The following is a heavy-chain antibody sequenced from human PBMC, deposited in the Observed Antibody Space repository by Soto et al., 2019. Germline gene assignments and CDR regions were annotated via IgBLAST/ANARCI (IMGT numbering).Heavy chain of an antibody. J-gene: IGHJ3*02. CDR2: IYYSGST. Sequence: QLQLQESGPGLVKPSETLSLTCTVSGGSISSSSYYWGWIRQPPGKGLEWIGSIYYSGSTYYNPSLKSRVTISVDTSKNQFSLKLSSVTAADTAVYYCARPGWELWYAFDIWGQGTMVTVSS. CDR3: ARPGWELWYAFDI. CDR1: GGSISSSSYY. D-gene: IGHD1-26*01. V-gene: IGHV4-39*01.